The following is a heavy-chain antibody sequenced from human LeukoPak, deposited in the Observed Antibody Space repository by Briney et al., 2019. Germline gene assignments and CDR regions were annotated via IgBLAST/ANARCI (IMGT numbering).Heavy chain of an antibody. V-gene: IGHV4-30-2*01. CDR1: GGSISSGGYS. Sequence: TSETLSLTCTVSGGSISSGGYSWSWIRQPPGKGLEWIGYIYHNGNTYYSPSLKSRVTISVDRSKNQLSLKLSSVTAADTAMYYCASGGYSYGFDYWGQGTLVTVSS. J-gene: IGHJ4*02. CDR3: ASGGYSYGFDY. CDR2: IYHNGNT. D-gene: IGHD5-18*01.